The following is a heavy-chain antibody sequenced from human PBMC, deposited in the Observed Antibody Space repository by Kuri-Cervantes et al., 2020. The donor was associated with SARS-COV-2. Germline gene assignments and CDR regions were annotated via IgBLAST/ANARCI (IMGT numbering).Heavy chain of an antibody. CDR3: ARDHQSNYDPTWFDY. D-gene: IGHD4-11*01. J-gene: IGHJ4*02. Sequence: SETLSLTCTVSGYSISSGYYWGWIRQPPGKGLEWIGSIYYSGSTYYNPSLKSRVTISVDTSKNQFSLKLSSVTAADTAVYYCARDHQSNYDPTWFDYWGQGTLVTVSS. CDR1: GYSISSGYY. CDR2: IYYSGST. V-gene: IGHV4-38-2*02.